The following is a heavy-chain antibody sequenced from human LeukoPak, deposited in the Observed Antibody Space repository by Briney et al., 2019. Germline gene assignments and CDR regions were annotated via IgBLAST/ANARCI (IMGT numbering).Heavy chain of an antibody. CDR1: GDSVSSNSAA. CDR2: TYFRSQWSD. Sequence: SQTLSLTCAISGDSVSSNSAAWNWIRQSPSRGLEWLGGTYFRSQWSDDYAVSVKSRITINPDTSKNQFSLQLNSVTPDDTAVYYCAREVASSYAFDIWGQGTMVTVSS. V-gene: IGHV6-1*01. CDR3: AREVASSYAFDI. J-gene: IGHJ3*02.